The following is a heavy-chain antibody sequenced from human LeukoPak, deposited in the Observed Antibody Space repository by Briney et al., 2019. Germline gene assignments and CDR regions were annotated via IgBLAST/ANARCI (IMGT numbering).Heavy chain of an antibody. CDR3: ASGYGDLTSYYFDY. CDR2: INHSGST. CDR1: GGSFSGYY. Sequence: PSETLSLTCAVYGGSFSGYYWSWIRQPPGKGLEWIGEINHSGSTNYNPSLKSRVTISVDTSKNQFSLKLSSVTAADTAVYHCASGYGDLTSYYFDYWGQGTLVTVSS. D-gene: IGHD4-17*01. V-gene: IGHV4-34*01. J-gene: IGHJ4*02.